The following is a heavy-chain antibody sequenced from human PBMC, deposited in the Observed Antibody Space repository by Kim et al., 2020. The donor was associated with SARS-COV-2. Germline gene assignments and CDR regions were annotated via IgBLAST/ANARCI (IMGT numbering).Heavy chain of an antibody. CDR3: ATVAAASAFRHYFDS. J-gene: IGHJ4*02. D-gene: IGHD6-13*01. V-gene: IGHV5-10-1*01. CDR1: GYNFTNAW. Sequence: GESLKISCTGSGYNFTNAWITWVRQMPGKGLEWMGRIDPLDSYTNYNPSIQGHVTISADNSISTAYLQWSSLKASDTAIYYCATVAAASAFRHYFDSWGQGSLVTVSS. CDR2: IDPLDSYT.